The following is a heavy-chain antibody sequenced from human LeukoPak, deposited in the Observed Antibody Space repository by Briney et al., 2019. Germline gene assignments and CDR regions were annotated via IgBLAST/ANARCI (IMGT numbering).Heavy chain of an antibody. D-gene: IGHD1-26*01. Sequence: PSETLSLTCTVSGGSISSSSYYWGWIRQPPGKGLEWIGSIYYSGSTYYNPSLKSRVTISVDTSKNQFSLKLSSVTAADTAVYYCASELGTSYYYYYGMDVWGQGTTVTVSS. CDR3: ASELGTSYYYYYGMDV. V-gene: IGHV4-39*07. J-gene: IGHJ6*02. CDR2: IYYSGST. CDR1: GGSISSSSYY.